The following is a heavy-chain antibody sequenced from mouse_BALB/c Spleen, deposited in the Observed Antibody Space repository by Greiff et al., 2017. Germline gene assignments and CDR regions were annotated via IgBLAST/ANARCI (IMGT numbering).Heavy chain of an antibody. CDR3: DKHDYGSSYWYFDV. J-gene: IGHJ1*01. Sequence: VQLQESGPGLVAPSQSLSITCTVSGFSLTDYGVSWIRQPPGKGLEWLGVIWGGGSTYYNSALKSRLSISKDNSKSQVFLKMNSLQTDDTAMYYCDKHDYGSSYWYFDVWGAGTTVTVSS. CDR2: IWGGGST. CDR1: GFSLTDYG. V-gene: IGHV2-6-5*01. D-gene: IGHD1-1*01.